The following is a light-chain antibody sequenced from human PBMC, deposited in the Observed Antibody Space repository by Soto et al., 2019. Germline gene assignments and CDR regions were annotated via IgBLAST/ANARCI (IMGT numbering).Light chain of an antibody. CDR2: GAS. Sequence: IVFKKSSCTLSLSRGERATLSCRASQSVSNNYLAWYQQKPGQAPRLLIYGASNRATGIPDRFSGSGSETEFTLTIRSLQYEDFAVCFCQQYNNWHSFGQGTLLAIK. CDR1: QSVSNN. V-gene: IGKV3D-15*01. CDR3: QQYNNWHS. J-gene: IGKJ5*01.